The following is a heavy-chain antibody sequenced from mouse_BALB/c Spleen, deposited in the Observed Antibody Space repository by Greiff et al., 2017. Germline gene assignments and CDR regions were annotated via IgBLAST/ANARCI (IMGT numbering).Heavy chain of an antibody. CDR2: IWGDGST. D-gene: IGHD1-1*01. Sequence: QVMLVESGPGLVAPSQSLSITCTVSGFSLTGYGVNWVRQPPGKGLEWLGMIWGDGSTDYNSALKSRLSISKDNSKSQVFLKMNSLQTDDTARYYCARGHYYGTYYFDYWGQGTTLTVSS. V-gene: IGHV2-6-7*01. CDR1: GFSLTGYG. J-gene: IGHJ2*01. CDR3: ARGHYYGTYYFDY.